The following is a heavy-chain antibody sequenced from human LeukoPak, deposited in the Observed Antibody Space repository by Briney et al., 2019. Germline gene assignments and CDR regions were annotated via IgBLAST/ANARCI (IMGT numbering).Heavy chain of an antibody. CDR1: GGSISSYY. CDR3: ARHSSYTSGWFQDY. V-gene: IGHV4-59*08. CDR2: IYHSGST. J-gene: IGHJ4*02. D-gene: IGHD6-19*01. Sequence: SETLSLTCTVSGGSISSYYWSWIRQPPGKGLEWIGEIYHSGSTNYNPSLKSRVTISVDTSRNQFSLKLNSVTAADTAVYHCARHSSYTSGWFQDYWGQGTLVSVSS.